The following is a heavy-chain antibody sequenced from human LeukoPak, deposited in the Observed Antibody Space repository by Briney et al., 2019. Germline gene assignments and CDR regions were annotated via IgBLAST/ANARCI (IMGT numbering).Heavy chain of an antibody. J-gene: IGHJ6*03. D-gene: IGHD5-18*01. V-gene: IGHV1-2*02. CDR1: GYTFTGYY. Sequence: ASVKVSCKASGYTFTGYYMHWVPQAPGQGLEGMGWINPNSGGTNYAQKFQGRVTMTRDTSISTAYMELSRLRSDDTAVYYCARAGARAAMERGYYYYYMDVWGKGTTVTVSS. CDR2: INPNSGGT. CDR3: ARAGARAAMERGYYYYYMDV.